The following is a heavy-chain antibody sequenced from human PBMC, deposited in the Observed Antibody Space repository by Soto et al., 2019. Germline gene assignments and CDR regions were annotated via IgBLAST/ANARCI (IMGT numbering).Heavy chain of an antibody. Sequence: PGGSLRLSCAASGFTFSSYSMNWVRQAPGKGLEWVSSISSSSSYIYYADSVKGRFTISRDNAKNSLYLQMNSLRAEDTAVYYCASANDYYDSSGAFDYWGQGTLVTVSS. CDR1: GFTFSSYS. D-gene: IGHD3-22*01. CDR3: ASANDYYDSSGAFDY. CDR2: ISSSSSYI. V-gene: IGHV3-21*01. J-gene: IGHJ4*02.